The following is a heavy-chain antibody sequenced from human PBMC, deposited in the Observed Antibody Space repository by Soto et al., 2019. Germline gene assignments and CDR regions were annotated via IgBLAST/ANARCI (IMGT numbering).Heavy chain of an antibody. J-gene: IGHJ4*02. D-gene: IGHD6-19*01. CDR1: GFIFRDYS. V-gene: IGHV3-48*01. CDR2: IAGGGVPT. CDR3: AKGGRQWLVTSDFNY. Sequence: GSLRLSCAASGFIFRDYSMNWVRQTPGKGLEWIAHIAGGGVPTYYADSVKGRFTISRDRGKNTVSLEMTSLRAEDTAVYYCAKGGRQWLVTSDFNYWGQGALVTVSS.